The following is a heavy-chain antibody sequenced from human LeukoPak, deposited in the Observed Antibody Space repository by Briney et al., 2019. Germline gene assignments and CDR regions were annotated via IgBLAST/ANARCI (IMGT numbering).Heavy chain of an antibody. CDR1: GGSISSYY. Sequence: SETLSLTCTVSGGSISSYYWSWIRQPPGKGLEWIGYIYYSGSTNYNPSLKSRVTISVDTSKNQFSLKLSSVTAADTAVYYCARDAVGNYGDYPHYYYYMDVWGKGTTVTVSS. J-gene: IGHJ6*03. CDR3: ARDAVGNYGDYPHYYYYMDV. D-gene: IGHD4-17*01. V-gene: IGHV4-59*01. CDR2: IYYSGST.